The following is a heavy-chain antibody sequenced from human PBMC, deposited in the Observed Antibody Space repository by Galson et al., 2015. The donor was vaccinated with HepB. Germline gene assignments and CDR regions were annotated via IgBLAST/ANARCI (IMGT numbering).Heavy chain of an antibody. J-gene: IGHJ6*02. CDR3: ARGLGPGRRCSSTTCSYGMDV. Sequence: SLRLSCAASAFTFSSYTMHWVRQAPGKGLEWVAVISYDGSNKYYADSVKGRFTISRDNSKNTLYLQMNSLRAEDTAVYYCARGLGPGRRCSSTTCSYGMDVWGQGTTVTVSS. CDR1: AFTFSSYT. V-gene: IGHV3-30-3*01. D-gene: IGHD2-2*01. CDR2: ISYDGSNK.